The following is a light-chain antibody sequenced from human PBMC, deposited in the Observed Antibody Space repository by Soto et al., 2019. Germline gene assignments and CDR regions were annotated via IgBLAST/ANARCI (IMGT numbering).Light chain of an antibody. J-gene: IGLJ2*01. CDR1: SSDVGNYNF. Sequence: QSALTQPPSASGSPGQSVTISCTGTSSDVGNYNFVPWYRQHPGKAPKLIIYEVTKRPSGVPDRFSGSKSGNTASLTVSGLQAEDEADYYCSSYAGNNNMVFGGGTKVTVL. V-gene: IGLV2-8*01. CDR2: EVT. CDR3: SSYAGNNNMV.